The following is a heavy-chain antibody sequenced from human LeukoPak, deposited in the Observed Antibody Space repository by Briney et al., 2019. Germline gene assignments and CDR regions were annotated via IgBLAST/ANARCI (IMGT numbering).Heavy chain of an antibody. CDR3: ARFSTVVGATNWFDP. Sequence: SETLSLTCTVSGGSISSYYWSWIRQPAGKGLEWIGRIYTSGNTNYNPSLKSRVTISIDTSKNQFSLKLSSVTAADTAVYYCARFSTVVGATNWFDPWGQGTLVTVSS. CDR2: IYTSGNT. CDR1: GGSISSYY. J-gene: IGHJ5*02. V-gene: IGHV4-4*07. D-gene: IGHD2-15*01.